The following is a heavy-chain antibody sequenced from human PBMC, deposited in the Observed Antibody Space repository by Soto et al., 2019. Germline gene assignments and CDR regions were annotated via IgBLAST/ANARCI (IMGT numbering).Heavy chain of an antibody. CDR3: TRRVWRYSSSSGGNYYYGMDV. V-gene: IGHV3-73*01. CDR1: GFTFSGSA. J-gene: IGHJ6*02. D-gene: IGHD6-6*01. CDR2: IRSKANSYAT. Sequence: GGSLRLSCAASGFTFSGSAMHWVRQASGKGLEWVGRIRSKANSYATAYAASVKGRFTISRDDSKNTAYLQMNSLKTEDTAVYYCTRRVWRYSSSSGGNYYYGMDVWGQGTTVTVSS.